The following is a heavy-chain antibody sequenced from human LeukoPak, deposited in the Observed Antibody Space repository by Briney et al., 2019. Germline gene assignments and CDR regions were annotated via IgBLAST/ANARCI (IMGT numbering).Heavy chain of an antibody. J-gene: IGHJ6*03. CDR2: IIPILGIA. Sequence: SSVKVSCKASGGTFSSYTISWVRQAPGQGLEWMGRIIPILGIANYAQKFQGRVTITADKSTSTAYMELSSLRSEDTAVYYCARGRKGVTAMVAFYYHYYMDVWGKGTTVTVSS. D-gene: IGHD5-18*01. CDR1: GGTFSSYT. CDR3: ARGRKGVTAMVAFYYHYYMDV. V-gene: IGHV1-69*02.